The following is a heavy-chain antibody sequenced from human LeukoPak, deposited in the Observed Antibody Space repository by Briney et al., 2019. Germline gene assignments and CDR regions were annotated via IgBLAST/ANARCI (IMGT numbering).Heavy chain of an antibody. V-gene: IGHV4-39*01. D-gene: IGHD5-18*01. Sequence: SETLSLTCTVSGVSISSSNSYWGWIRQPPGKGLEWIGSIYYSGNTYYNASLKSQVSISIDTSKNQFSLRLASVTAADTAVYYCARIQVDTAMTHDAFDIWGQGTMVTVSS. CDR1: GVSISSSNSY. CDR2: IYYSGNT. J-gene: IGHJ3*02. CDR3: ARIQVDTAMTHDAFDI.